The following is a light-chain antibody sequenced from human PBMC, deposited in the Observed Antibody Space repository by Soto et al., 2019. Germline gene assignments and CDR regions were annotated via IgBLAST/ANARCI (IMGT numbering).Light chain of an antibody. V-gene: IGKV1-8*01. Sequence: AIRMTQSPSSFSASTGDRVTITCRASQGISSYLAWYQQKPGKAPKLLIYAASTSQSGVPSRFSGSGSGTDFTLTISCLQSEDFATYYCQQYYSYPVYTFGQGTKLEIK. CDR2: AAS. CDR1: QGISSY. CDR3: QQYYSYPVYT. J-gene: IGKJ2*01.